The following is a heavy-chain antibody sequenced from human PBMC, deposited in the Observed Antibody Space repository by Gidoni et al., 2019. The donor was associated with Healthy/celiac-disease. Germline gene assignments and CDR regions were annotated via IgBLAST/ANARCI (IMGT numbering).Heavy chain of an antibody. D-gene: IGHD2-15*01. Sequence: EVQLVESGGGLVQPGGSLRLSCAASGFTFSSYWMSWVRQAPGKGLEWVANRKQDGSEKYYVDSVKGRFTISRDNAKNSLYLQMNSLRAEDTAVYYCARDSVVVVAAGFDWYFDLWGRGTLVTVSS. CDR3: ARDSVVVVAAGFDWYFDL. V-gene: IGHV3-7*01. J-gene: IGHJ2*01. CDR1: GFTFSSYW. CDR2: RKQDGSEK.